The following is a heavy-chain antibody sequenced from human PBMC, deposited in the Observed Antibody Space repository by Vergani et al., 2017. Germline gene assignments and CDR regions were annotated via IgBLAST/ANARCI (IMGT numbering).Heavy chain of an antibody. D-gene: IGHD6-19*01. CDR1: GASIRSSNYY. J-gene: IGHJ5*02. CDR3: ARHSTVEWLVKLGWIDP. CDR2: SYYSGST. Sequence: QLQLQESGPGLVKPSATLSLICSVSGASIRSSNYYWGWIRQPPGKGLEWIASSYYSGSTYYNPSLKSRVTISVDTSKNQFSLKLSPVTAADTAVYFCARHSTVEWLVKLGWIDPWGQGILVTVSS. V-gene: IGHV4-39*01.